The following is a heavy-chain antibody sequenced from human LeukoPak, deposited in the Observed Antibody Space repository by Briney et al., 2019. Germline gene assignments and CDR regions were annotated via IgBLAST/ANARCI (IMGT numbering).Heavy chain of an antibody. CDR3: ARGKFRAVADPVDY. CDR1: GFTFSSYA. CDR2: IGGSGTST. V-gene: IGHV3-23*01. J-gene: IGHJ4*02. D-gene: IGHD6-19*01. Sequence: PGASLRLSCAASGFTFSSYAMIWVRQAPGKGLEWVSAIGGSGTSTFYADSVKGRFTISRDNSKNTLYLQMNSLRAEDTAVYYCARGKFRAVADPVDYWGQGTLVTVSS.